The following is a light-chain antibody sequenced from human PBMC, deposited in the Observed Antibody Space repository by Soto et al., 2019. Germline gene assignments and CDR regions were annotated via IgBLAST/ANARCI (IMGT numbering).Light chain of an antibody. V-gene: IGKV1-5*01. CDR2: DAS. CDR1: QSISSW. Sequence: IQMTQAPCTLSGCLVDRVTGTCLASQSISSWLAWYQQKPGKAPKLLIYDASTLQSGVPSRFSGSGSGTDFTLTISRLHPDDFATYYCQQYNTYPWTFGQGTKVDIK. CDR3: QQYNTYPWT. J-gene: IGKJ1*01.